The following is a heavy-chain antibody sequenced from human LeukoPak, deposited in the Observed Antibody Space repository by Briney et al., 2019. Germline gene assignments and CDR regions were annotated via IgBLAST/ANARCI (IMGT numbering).Heavy chain of an antibody. Sequence: ASVKVSCKASGYTFTSYGISWVRQAPGQGLEWLGWISTYDDNIKYAQSLQGRLTLTIDTSTSTAYMELRSLTSDDTAVYYCASMTTVTFYDYWGQGTLVTVSS. CDR3: ASMTTVTFYDY. J-gene: IGHJ4*02. V-gene: IGHV1-18*01. D-gene: IGHD4-17*01. CDR2: ISTYDDNI. CDR1: GYTFTSYG.